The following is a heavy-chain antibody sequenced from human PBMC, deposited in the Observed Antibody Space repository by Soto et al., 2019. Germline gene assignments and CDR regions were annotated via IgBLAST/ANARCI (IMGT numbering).Heavy chain of an antibody. V-gene: IGHV2-26*01. CDR1: GFSLSNARMG. Sequence: SGPTLVTPTETPTLTCTVSGFSLSNARMGVSWIRQPPGKALEWLAHIFSNDEKSYSTSLKSRLTISKDTSKSQVVLTMTNMDPVDTATYYCARSTGYCSSTSCYRTRYNWFDPWGQGTLVTVS. CDR2: IFSNDEK. CDR3: ARSTGYCSSTSCYRTRYNWFDP. D-gene: IGHD2-2*01. J-gene: IGHJ5*02.